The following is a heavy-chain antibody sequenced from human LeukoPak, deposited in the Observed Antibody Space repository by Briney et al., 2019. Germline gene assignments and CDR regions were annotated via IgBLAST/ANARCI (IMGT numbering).Heavy chain of an antibody. CDR1: GGSISSSSYY. J-gene: IGHJ6*02. Sequence: PSETLSLTCTVSGGSISSSSYYWGWIRQAPGKGLEWIGSIYYSGSTYYNPSLKSRVTISVDTSKNQSSLKLSSVTAADTAVYYCARDLIAAAGNYYYYYGMDVWGQGTTVTVSS. D-gene: IGHD6-13*01. CDR2: IYYSGST. V-gene: IGHV4-39*07. CDR3: ARDLIAAAGNYYYYYGMDV.